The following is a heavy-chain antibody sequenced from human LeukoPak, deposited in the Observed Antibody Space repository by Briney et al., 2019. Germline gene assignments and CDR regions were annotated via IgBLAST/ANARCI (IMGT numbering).Heavy chain of an antibody. CDR1: GGSINSYY. D-gene: IGHD3-3*01. V-gene: IGHV4-59*01. Sequence: SETLSLTCTVSGGSINSYYWSWIRQPPGKGLEWIGFISYSGSTGYRPSLKSRVTISVDTSKNQFSLKLSSVTAADTAVYYCARGRTITIFGVATTNDAFDIWGQGTMVTVSS. J-gene: IGHJ3*02. CDR3: ARGRTITIFGVATTNDAFDI. CDR2: ISYSGST.